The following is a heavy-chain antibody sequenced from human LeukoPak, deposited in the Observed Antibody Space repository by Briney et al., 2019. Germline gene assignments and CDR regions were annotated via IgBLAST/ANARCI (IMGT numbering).Heavy chain of an antibody. J-gene: IGHJ4*01. Sequence: VGSLRLSCAASGFTFSSYAMSWVRQAPGKGLEWVSAISGSGGSTYYADSVKGRFTISRDNSKNTLYLQMNSLRAEDTAVYYCAKDLGDYYDSSGYPHYWGQGTLVTVSS. D-gene: IGHD3-22*01. CDR3: AKDLGDYYDSSGYPHY. CDR2: ISGSGGST. CDR1: GFTFSSYA. V-gene: IGHV3-23*01.